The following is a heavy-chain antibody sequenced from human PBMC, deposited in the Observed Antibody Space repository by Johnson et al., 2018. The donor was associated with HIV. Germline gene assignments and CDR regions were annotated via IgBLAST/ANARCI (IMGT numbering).Heavy chain of an antibody. CDR1: GFTFSSYG. CDR2: TAHDESIT. V-gene: IGHV3-30*03. J-gene: IGHJ3*02. D-gene: IGHD6-6*01. CDR3: ARGSYGRSSEAFDI. Sequence: QVQLVESGGGVVQPGRSLRLSCAASGFTFSSYGMHWVRQAPGKGLEWVAFTAHDESITHYADSVKGRFTMSRDNSKNTLHLEMNSLRVEDTAVYFCARGSYGRSSEAFDIWGQGTMVTVS.